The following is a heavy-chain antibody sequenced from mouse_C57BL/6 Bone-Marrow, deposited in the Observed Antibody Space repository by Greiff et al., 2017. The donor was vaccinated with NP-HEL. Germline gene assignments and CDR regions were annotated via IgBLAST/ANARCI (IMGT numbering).Heavy chain of an antibody. CDR1: GFTFNTYA. CDR2: IRSKSSNYAT. J-gene: IGHJ1*03. CDR3: VRDRAYYSNYWYFDV. D-gene: IGHD2-5*01. V-gene: IGHV10-3*01. Sequence: EVHLVESGGGLVQPKGSLKLSCAASGFTFNTYAMHWVRQAPGKGLEWVARIRSKSSNYATYYADSVKDRFTISRDDSQSMLYLQMNNLKTEDTAMYYCVRDRAYYSNYWYFDVWGTGTTVTVSS.